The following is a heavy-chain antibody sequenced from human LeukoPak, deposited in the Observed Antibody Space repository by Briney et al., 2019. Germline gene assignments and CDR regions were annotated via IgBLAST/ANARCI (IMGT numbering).Heavy chain of an antibody. CDR2: INTNTGNP. D-gene: IGHD3-16*02. CDR3: ARSMWGSYLNF. J-gene: IGHJ4*02. Sequence: ASVKVSCKASGYTFTNYAMNWVRQAPGQGLEWMGWINTNTGNPTSAQDFTGRFVFSLDTSVSTAYLQISSLKAEDTAVYYCARSMWGSYLNFWGQGTLVTVSS. CDR1: GYTFTNYA. V-gene: IGHV7-4-1*02.